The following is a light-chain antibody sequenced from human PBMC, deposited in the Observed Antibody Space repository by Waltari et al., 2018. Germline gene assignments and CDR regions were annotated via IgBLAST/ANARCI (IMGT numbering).Light chain of an antibody. CDR2: KVS. J-gene: IGKJ2*01. V-gene: IGKV2-30*02. CDR1: QRRVHSYGNTH. Sequence: DVVMTQSPLSLPVTLGQPASISCTSSQRRVHSYGNTHLGWFQQRPCHAPRRLIYKVSNWDSGVPDRYSGSGSGTDLTLKISRAEAEDVGVYYCMQGTHWPYTFGQGTKLDIK. CDR3: MQGTHWPYT.